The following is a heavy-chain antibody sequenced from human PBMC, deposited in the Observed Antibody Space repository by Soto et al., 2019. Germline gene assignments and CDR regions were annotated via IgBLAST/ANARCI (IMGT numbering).Heavy chain of an antibody. CDR3: AGYGSGSYYKAYYYYMDV. CDR2: IYYSGST. J-gene: IGHJ6*03. CDR1: GGSISSYY. Sequence: SETLSLTCTVSGGSISSYYWSWIRQPPGKGLEWIGYIYYSGSTNYNPSLKSRVTISVDTSKNQFSLKLSSVTAADTAVYYCAGYGSGSYYKAYYYYMDVWGKGTTVTVSS. V-gene: IGHV4-59*01. D-gene: IGHD3-10*01.